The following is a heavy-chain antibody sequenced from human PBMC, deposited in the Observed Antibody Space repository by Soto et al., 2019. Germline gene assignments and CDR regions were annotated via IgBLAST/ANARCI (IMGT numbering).Heavy chain of an antibody. V-gene: IGHV3-33*01. CDR2: IWYDGSSQ. J-gene: IGHJ4*02. D-gene: IGHD2-2*01. CDR3: ACLGRVASAAPGGDY. CDR1: GFTFSNYG. Sequence: QVQLVESGGGVVQPGRSLRLSCAASGFTFSNYGMHWVRQAPGKGLEWVAVIWYDGSSQYYADSMKGRFTISRDNSKNPLFLQMNSLRAEDTAVYFCACLGRVASAAPGGDYWGQGTLVTASS.